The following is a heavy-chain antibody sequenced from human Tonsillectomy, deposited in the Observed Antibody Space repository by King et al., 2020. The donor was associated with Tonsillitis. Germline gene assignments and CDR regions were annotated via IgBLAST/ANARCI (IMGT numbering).Heavy chain of an antibody. CDR2: IYYSGST. J-gene: IGHJ6*04. CDR3: ARITYYDILTTYFGDV. V-gene: IGHV4-39*01. D-gene: IGHD3-9*01. Sequence: QLQESGPGLVKPSETLSLTCTVSGGSISSSSYYWGWIRQPPGKGLEWIGSIYYSGSTYYNPSLKSRVIISVDTSKNQFSLKLSSVTAADTAMYYCARITYYDILTTYFGDVWGKGTTVTVSS. CDR1: GGSISSSSYY.